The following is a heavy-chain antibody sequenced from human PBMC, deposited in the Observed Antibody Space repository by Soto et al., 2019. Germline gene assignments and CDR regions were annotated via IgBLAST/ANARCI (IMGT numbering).Heavy chain of an antibody. CDR3: AREGEMPYYYYGLDV. V-gene: IGHV1-18*01. J-gene: IGHJ6*02. CDR1: GYTFTTYG. Sequence: QVQLVQSGAEVRKPGASVKVSCKASGYTFTTYGISWVRQPPGQGLEWMGWICGYNGHTKYEQKFQGRVTMTTDTSTSTVYMDLRSLRSDDTAVYYCAREGEMPYYYYGLDVWGQGTTVTVSS. D-gene: IGHD3-16*01. CDR2: ICGYNGHT.